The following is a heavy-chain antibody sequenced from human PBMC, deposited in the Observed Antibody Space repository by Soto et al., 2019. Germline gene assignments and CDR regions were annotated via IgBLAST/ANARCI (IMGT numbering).Heavy chain of an antibody. D-gene: IGHD3-22*01. CDR2: INAGNGNT. CDR1: GYTFTVYA. J-gene: IGHJ4*02. Sequence: ASVKVSCKDSGYTFTVYAMHWVRQDPRQRLEWMGWINAGNGNTKYSQKFQGRVTITRDTSASTAYMELNSLKTEDTAVYYCTTDPVTMIVVVPSSGWGQGTLVTVSS. V-gene: IGHV1-3*01. CDR3: TTDPVTMIVVVPSSG.